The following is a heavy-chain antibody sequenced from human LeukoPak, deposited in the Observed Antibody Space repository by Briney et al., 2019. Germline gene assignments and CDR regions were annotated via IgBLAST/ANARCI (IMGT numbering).Heavy chain of an antibody. V-gene: IGHV6-1*01. J-gene: IGHJ4*02. D-gene: IGHD6-19*01. CDR1: GDSVSSISAT. CDR2: TYYRSNWYN. Sequence: PSQTLSLTCAISGDSVSSISATWNWIRQSPSRGLEWLGRTYYRSNWYNDYAVSVKSRISIDPDTSKNQFSLQLNSVTPEDTAVYYCAREGGSGWPFDYWGQGTLVTVSS. CDR3: AREGGSGWPFDY.